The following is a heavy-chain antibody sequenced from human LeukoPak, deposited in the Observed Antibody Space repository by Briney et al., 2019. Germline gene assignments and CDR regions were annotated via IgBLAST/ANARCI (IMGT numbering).Heavy chain of an antibody. V-gene: IGHV4-31*03. CDR1: GGSISSGGYY. J-gene: IGHJ4*02. D-gene: IGHD3-9*01. CDR3: ARGVVLRYFDWLSGPDY. Sequence: TASETLSLTCTVSGGSISSGGYYWSWIRRHPGKGLEWIGYIYYSGSTYYNPSLKSRVTISVDTSKNQFSLKLSSVTAADTAVYYCARGVVLRYFDWLSGPDYWGQGTLVTVSP. CDR2: IYYSGST.